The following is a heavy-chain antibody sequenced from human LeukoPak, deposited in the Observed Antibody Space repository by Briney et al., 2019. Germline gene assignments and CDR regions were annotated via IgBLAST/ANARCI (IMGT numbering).Heavy chain of an antibody. CDR1: GFTFSSYA. CDR3: AKVPLTNFDWLLLKWGYYFDY. Sequence: PGGSLRLSCAASGFTFSSYAMSWVRQAPGKGLEWGSAISGSGGSTYYADSVKGRFTISRDNSKNTLYLQMNSLRAEDTAVYYCAKVPLTNFDWLLLKWGYYFDYWGQGTLVTVSS. V-gene: IGHV3-23*01. D-gene: IGHD3-9*01. CDR2: ISGSGGST. J-gene: IGHJ4*02.